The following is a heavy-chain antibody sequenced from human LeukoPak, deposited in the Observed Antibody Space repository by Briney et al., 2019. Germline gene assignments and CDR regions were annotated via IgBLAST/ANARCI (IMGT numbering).Heavy chain of an antibody. J-gene: IGHJ5*02. D-gene: IGHD6-13*01. V-gene: IGHV3-23*01. Sequence: GGSLRPSCAASGFTFNSYAMSWVRQAPGKGLEWVSGISGSGGSTYYADSVKGRFTISRDNSKNTLNLQMNSLRAEDTAVYYCAKASHAAYRGRWSPNNWFDPWGQGTLVTVSS. CDR1: GFTFNSYA. CDR3: AKASHAAYRGRWSPNNWFDP. CDR2: ISGSGGST.